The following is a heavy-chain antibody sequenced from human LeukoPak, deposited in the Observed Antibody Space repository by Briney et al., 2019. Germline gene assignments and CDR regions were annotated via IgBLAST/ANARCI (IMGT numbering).Heavy chain of an antibody. J-gene: IGHJ6*03. CDR1: GGSISSGSYY. CDR3: ARDAYYDILTGYQNYYYYMDV. D-gene: IGHD3-9*01. V-gene: IGHV4-61*02. CDR2: IYISGST. Sequence: PSETLSLTCTVSGGSISSGSYYWSWIRQPAGTGLEWIGRIYISGSTKYNPSLKSRVTMSVDTSKNQFSLKLSSVTAADTAVYYCARDAYYDILTGYQNYYYYMDVWGKGTTVTISS.